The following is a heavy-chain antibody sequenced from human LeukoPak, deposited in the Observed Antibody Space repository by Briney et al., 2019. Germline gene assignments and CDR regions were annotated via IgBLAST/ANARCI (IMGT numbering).Heavy chain of an antibody. D-gene: IGHD6-13*01. CDR2: IHTSGTT. J-gene: IGHJ4*02. Sequence: SETLSLTCTVTGDSMGTYYWSFIRKPAGKGLEWIGRIHTSGTTNYNPSLKSRVTISVDSSKNQFSLKLRSVTAADTAVYYCARGGAEYSSSWFAYWGQGTLVTVSS. CDR3: ARGGAEYSSSWFAY. CDR1: GDSMGTYY. V-gene: IGHV4-4*07.